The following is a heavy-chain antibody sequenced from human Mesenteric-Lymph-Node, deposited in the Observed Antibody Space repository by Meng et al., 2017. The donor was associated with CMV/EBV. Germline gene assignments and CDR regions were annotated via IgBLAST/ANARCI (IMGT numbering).Heavy chain of an antibody. CDR2: INQDGSER. D-gene: IGHD5-18*01. J-gene: IGHJ6*02. Sequence: GESLKISCAASGFTFSDYYMTWIRQAPGKGLEWVANINQDGSERYYVDSVKGRFTISRDDARNSLNLRMNSLRAEDTAVYYCARSTGGYTSGYFNYYYGMDVWGQGTTVTVSS. CDR3: ARSTGGYTSGYFNYYYGMDV. V-gene: IGHV3-7*01. CDR1: GFTFSDYY.